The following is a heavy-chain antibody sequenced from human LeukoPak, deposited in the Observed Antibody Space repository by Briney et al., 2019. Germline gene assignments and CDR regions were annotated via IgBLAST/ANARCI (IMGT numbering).Heavy chain of an antibody. V-gene: IGHV4-59*01. D-gene: IGHD4-11*01. CDR3: ARRLQNYYGMDV. J-gene: IGHJ6*02. CDR1: GGSISSYY. Sequence: SETLSLTCTISGGSISSYYWSWIRQPPGKGLEWIGYIYYSGSTNYNPSLKSRVTISVDTSKNQFSLKLSSVTAADTAVYYCARRLQNYYGMDVWGQGTTVTVSS. CDR2: IYYSGST.